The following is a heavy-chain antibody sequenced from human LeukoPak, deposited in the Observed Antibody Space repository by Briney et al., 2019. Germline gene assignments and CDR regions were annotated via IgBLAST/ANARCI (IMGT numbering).Heavy chain of an antibody. CDR2: ISGSGGST. CDR3: AKDLGYCSSTSCSYYFDY. Sequence: PGGSLRLSCAASGFTFSSYAMSWVRQAPGKGLEWVSAISGSGGSTYYADSVKGRFTIPRDNSKNTLYLQMNSLRAEDTAVYYCAKDLGYCSSTSCSYYFDYWGQGTLVTVSS. CDR1: GFTFSSYA. J-gene: IGHJ4*02. V-gene: IGHV3-23*01. D-gene: IGHD2-2*01.